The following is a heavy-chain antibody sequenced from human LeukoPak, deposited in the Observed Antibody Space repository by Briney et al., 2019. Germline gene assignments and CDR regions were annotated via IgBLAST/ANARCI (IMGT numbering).Heavy chain of an antibody. V-gene: IGHV4-39*01. D-gene: IGHD1-14*01. Sequence: WGWIXXPPGKGLEWIGSIYYSGSTYYNPSLKSRVTISVDTSKNQFSLKLSSVTAADTAVYYCASGMRFFDPWGQGTLVTVSS. J-gene: IGHJ5*02. CDR2: IYYSGST. CDR3: ASGMRFFDP.